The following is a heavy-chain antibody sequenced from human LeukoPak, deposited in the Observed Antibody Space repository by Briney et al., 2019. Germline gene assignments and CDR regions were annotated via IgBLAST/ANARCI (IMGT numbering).Heavy chain of an antibody. J-gene: IGHJ4*02. CDR3: ARDQLRGVIRY. CDR2: IYYSGST. Sequence: SETLSLTCTVSGGSISSYYWSWIRQPPGKGLEWIGYIYYSGSTNYNPSLKSRVTISVDTSKNQFSLKLSSVTAADTAVCYCARDQLRGVIRYWGQGTLVTVSS. D-gene: IGHD3-10*01. CDR1: GGSISSYY. V-gene: IGHV4-59*01.